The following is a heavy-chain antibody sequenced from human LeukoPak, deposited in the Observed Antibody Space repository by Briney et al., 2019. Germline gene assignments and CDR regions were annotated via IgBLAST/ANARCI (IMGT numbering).Heavy chain of an antibody. J-gene: IGHJ4*02. CDR1: GFTFSNYG. V-gene: IGHV3-30*02. Sequence: GGSLRLSCAASGFTFSNYGMHWVRQAPGKGLEWVGFIRYDGSNKYYAESVKGRFTISRDNSKNTLYLQMNSLRAEDTAVYYCAKARRIGGATGGYYFDYWGQGTLVTVSS. CDR3: AKARRIGGATGGYYFDY. CDR2: IRYDGSNK. D-gene: IGHD1-26*01.